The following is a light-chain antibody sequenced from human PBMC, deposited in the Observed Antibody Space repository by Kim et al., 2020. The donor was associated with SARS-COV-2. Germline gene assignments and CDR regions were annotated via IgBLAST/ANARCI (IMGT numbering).Light chain of an antibody. CDR1: QDISNY. J-gene: IGKJ2*01. CDR2: DAS. Sequence: LSASVGDRVTLPGPASQDISNYLNWYQQKPGKAPKLLIYDASNLETGVPSRFSGSGSGTDFTFTISSLQPEDIATYYCQQYDNLPTFGQGTKLEI. CDR3: QQYDNLPT. V-gene: IGKV1-33*01.